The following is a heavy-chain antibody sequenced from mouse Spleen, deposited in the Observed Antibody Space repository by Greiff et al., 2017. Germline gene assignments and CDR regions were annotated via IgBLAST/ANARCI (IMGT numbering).Heavy chain of an antibody. CDR1: GYTFTSYW. CDR3: ARRGIYYGSSYYFDY. CDR2: IDPSDSYT. Sequence: VQLQQPGAELVMPGASVKLSCKASGYTFTSYWMHWVKQRPGQGLEWIGEIDPSDSYTNYNQKFKGKATLTVDKSSSTAYMQLSSLTSEDSAVYYCARRGIYYGSSYYFDYWGQGTTLTVSS. J-gene: IGHJ2*01. V-gene: IGHV1-69*01. D-gene: IGHD1-1*01.